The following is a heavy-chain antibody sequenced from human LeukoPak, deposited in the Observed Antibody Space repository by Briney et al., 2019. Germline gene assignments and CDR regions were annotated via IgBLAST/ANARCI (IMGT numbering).Heavy chain of an antibody. J-gene: IGHJ3*01. V-gene: IGHV6-1*01. CDR3: ARSNEVGAFDV. Sequence: SQTLSLTCAISGDSVSSNRATWNRIRQSPSRGLEWLGRTYYGSGWSIEYASSVRSRITIHSDTPRNQFSLQVTSVTPEDTAVYYCARSNEVGAFDVWGQGIMVIVSS. CDR2: TYYGSGWSI. D-gene: IGHD1-1*01. CDR1: GDSVSSNRAT.